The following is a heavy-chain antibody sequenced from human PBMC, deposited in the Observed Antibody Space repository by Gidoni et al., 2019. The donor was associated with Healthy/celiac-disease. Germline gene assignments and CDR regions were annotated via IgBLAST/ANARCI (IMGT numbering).Heavy chain of an antibody. V-gene: IGHV1-8*03. CDR2: MNPNSGNT. CDR3: ARERRDWFDP. CDR1: GYPFTNYD. J-gene: IGHJ5*02. Sequence: QVQLVQSGAEVKKPGASVKVSCRASGYPFTNYDINWVRQATGKGLEWMGWMNPNSGNTGYAQKFQGRVTITRNTSISTAYMELSSLRSEDTAVYYCARERRDWFDPWGQGTLVTVSS.